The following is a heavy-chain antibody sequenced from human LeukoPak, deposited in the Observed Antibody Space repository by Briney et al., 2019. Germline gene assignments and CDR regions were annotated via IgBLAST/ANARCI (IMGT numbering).Heavy chain of an antibody. CDR1: GFTFSSYA. D-gene: IGHD6-19*01. J-gene: IGHJ6*03. V-gene: IGHV3-30*04. CDR2: ISYDGSNK. Sequence: PGGSLRLSCAASGFTFSSYAMHWVRQAPGKELEWVAVISYDGSNKYYADSVKGRFTISRDNSKNTLYLQMNSLRAEDTAVYYCAKYSSGWKHYYYYYYMDVWGKGTTVTISS. CDR3: AKYSSGWKHYYYYYYMDV.